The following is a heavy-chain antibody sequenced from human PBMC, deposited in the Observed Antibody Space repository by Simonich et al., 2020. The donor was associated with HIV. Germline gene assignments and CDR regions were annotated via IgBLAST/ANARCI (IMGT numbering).Heavy chain of an antibody. D-gene: IGHD5-18*01. V-gene: IGHV4-39*01. J-gene: IGHJ4*02. Sequence: QLQLQESGPGLVKPSETLSLPCTVSGGSISSSIDYWGCIRQPPGKGLVWIGSVYYGGSTHYNPHLTGRFTISVDTSKNQFALKLSSVTAADTALYYCARHSQYNYGYSGFDSWGQGTRVTVSS. CDR3: ARHSQYNYGYSGFDS. CDR2: VYYGGST. CDR1: GGSISSSIDY.